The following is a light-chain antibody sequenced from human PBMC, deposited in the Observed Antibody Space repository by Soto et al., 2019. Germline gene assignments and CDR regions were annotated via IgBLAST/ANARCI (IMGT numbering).Light chain of an antibody. CDR1: QSISSW. CDR3: HQANSFPST. V-gene: IGKV1-12*02. Sequence: DIQLTQSPSSVSASVGDRVTITCRASQSISSWLAWYQQKPGKAPKVLIYTASSLQSGVPSRFSGGGSGKDFTLTTSTLQPKDFATYYCHQANSFPSTFGKGTRLKFK. CDR2: TAS. J-gene: IGKJ5*01.